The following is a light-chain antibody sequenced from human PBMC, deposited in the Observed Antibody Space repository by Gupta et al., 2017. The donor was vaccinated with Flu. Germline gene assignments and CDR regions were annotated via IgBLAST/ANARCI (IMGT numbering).Light chain of an antibody. Sequence: GQTDTITCAGEELPKQCGYWYLQKPGQAPVLLIYKDTERPSGIPDRFSGSSTGTTVTMTISGVQAEDEADYYCQSADDSGSFWVFGGGTKLNVL. V-gene: IGLV3-25*03. CDR3: QSADDSGSFWV. J-gene: IGLJ3*02. CDR2: KDT. CDR1: ELPKQC.